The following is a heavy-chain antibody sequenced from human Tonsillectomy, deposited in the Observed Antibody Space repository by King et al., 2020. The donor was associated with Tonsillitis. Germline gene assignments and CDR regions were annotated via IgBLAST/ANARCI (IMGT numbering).Heavy chain of an antibody. CDR3: ARGGTSSSFEN. CDR1: GFTFSTYN. J-gene: IGHJ4*02. V-gene: IGHV3-21*01. Sequence: VQLVESGGGLVKPGGSLRLSCAASGFTFSTYNMNWVRQSPGKGLEWVSSISSTTNYIYYADSVKGRFTISRDNAKNSLYLQMNSLRAEDTAVYYCARGGTSSSFENCGQGTPVTVSS. CDR2: ISSTTNYI. D-gene: IGHD6-6*01.